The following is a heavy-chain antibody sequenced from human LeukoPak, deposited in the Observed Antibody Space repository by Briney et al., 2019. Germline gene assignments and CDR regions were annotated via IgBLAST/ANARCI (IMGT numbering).Heavy chain of an antibody. D-gene: IGHD6-13*01. J-gene: IGHJ3*02. CDR1: GGSISSSSYY. CDR2: IYTSGST. Sequence: SETLSLTCTVSGGSISSSSYYWGWIRQPAGKGLEWIGRIYTSGSTNYNPSLKSRVTMSVDTSKNQFSLKLSSVTAADTAVYYCARDSSSWSTGNDAFDIWGQGTMVTVSS. V-gene: IGHV4-61*02. CDR3: ARDSSSWSTGNDAFDI.